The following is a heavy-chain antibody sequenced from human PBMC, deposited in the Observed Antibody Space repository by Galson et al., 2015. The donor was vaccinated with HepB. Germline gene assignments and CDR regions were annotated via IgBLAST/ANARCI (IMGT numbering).Heavy chain of an antibody. CDR1: GYTFTSYD. V-gene: IGHV1-8*01. J-gene: IGHJ6*02. CDR3: ARASVIAVAVSFYYYYGMDV. CDR2: MNPNSGNT. Sequence: SVKVSCKASGYTFTSYDINWVRQATGQGLEWMGWMNPNSGNTGYAQKFQGRVTMTRNTSISTAYMELSSLRSEDTAVYYCARASVIAVAVSFYYYYGMDVWGQGTTVTVSS. D-gene: IGHD6-19*01.